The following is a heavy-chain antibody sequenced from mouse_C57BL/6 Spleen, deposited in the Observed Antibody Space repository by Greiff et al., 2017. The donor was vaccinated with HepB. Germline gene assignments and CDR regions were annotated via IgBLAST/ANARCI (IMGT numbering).Heavy chain of an antibody. CDR1: GYTFTSYW. V-gene: IGHV1-69*01. J-gene: IGHJ4*01. CDR3: ARSRKADAMDY. Sequence: QVQLQQPGAELVMPGASVKLSCKASGYTFTSYWMHWVKQRPGQGLEWIGEIDPSDSYTNYNQKFKGKSTLTVDKSSSTAYMQLSSLTSEDSAVYYCARSRKADAMDYWGQGTSVTVSS. CDR2: IDPSDSYT.